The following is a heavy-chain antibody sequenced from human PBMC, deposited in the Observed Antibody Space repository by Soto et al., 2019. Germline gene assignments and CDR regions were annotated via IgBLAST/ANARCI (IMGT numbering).Heavy chain of an antibody. CDR3: AGRALTPKVVWGYYYGMDV. CDR1: GFTFSSYE. D-gene: IGHD2-8*02. CDR2: ISSSGSTI. Sequence: EVQLVESGGGLVQPGGSLRLSCAASGFTFSSYEMNWVRQAPGKGLEWVSYISSSGSTIYYADSVKGRFTISSDNAKNSLYLQMNSVRAEDTAVYYCAGRALTPKVVWGYYYGMDVWGQGTTVTVSS. J-gene: IGHJ6*02. V-gene: IGHV3-48*03.